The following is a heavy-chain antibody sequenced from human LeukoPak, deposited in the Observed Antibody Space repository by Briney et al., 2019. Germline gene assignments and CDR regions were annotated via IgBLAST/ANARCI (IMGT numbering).Heavy chain of an antibody. CDR3: ATGYSNHDY. CDR2: IYYSGST. V-gene: IGHV4-59*01. J-gene: IGHJ4*02. Sequence: SETLSLTCTVSGLSLSSYYWSWIRQPPGKGLEWIGYIYYSGSTNYNPSLKSRVTISVDTSKNQFSLDASSVTGADTAVYYCATGYSNHDYWGQGTLVTVSS. D-gene: IGHD4-11*01. CDR1: GLSLSSYY.